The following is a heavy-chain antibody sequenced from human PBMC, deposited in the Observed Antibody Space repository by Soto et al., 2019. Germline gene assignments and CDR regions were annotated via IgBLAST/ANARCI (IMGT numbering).Heavy chain of an antibody. J-gene: IGHJ6*02. CDR3: ARDSPNYDFWSGYGPLHYYGMDV. Sequence: ETLSLTCTVSGGSISSYYWSWIRQPPGKGLEWIGYIYYSGSTNYNPSLKSRVTISVDTSKNQFSLKLSSVTAADTAVYYCARDSPNYDFWSGYGPLHYYGMDVWGQGTTVTVSS. CDR2: IYYSGST. D-gene: IGHD3-3*01. CDR1: GGSISSYY. V-gene: IGHV4-59*01.